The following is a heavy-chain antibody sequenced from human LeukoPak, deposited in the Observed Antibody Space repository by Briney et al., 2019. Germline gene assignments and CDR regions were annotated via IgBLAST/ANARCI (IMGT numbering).Heavy chain of an antibody. CDR1: GDSIFTNNVA. D-gene: IGHD6-6*01. CDR2: TYYRSKWSF. Sequence: SQTLSLTCAISGDSIFTNNVAWNWIRQSPSRGLEWLGRTYYRSKWSFDYAVSVKSRITVNADPSKNQFSLQLSSVTPEDTAVYYCARGKYTSFDNWGQGTLVT. J-gene: IGHJ4*02. CDR3: ARGKYTSFDN. V-gene: IGHV6-1*01.